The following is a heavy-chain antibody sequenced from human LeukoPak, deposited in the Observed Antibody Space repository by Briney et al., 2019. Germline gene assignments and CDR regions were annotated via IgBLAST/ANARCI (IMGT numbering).Heavy chain of an antibody. Sequence: SETLSLTCTVSGGSISSYYWSWIRQPPGKGLEWIGYIYYSGTTNYNPSLKSRVTISVDTSKNQFSLKLSSVTAADTAVYYCARGTTVTSHGWFDPWGQGTLVTVSS. V-gene: IGHV4-59*12. CDR3: ARGTTVTSHGWFDP. CDR1: GGSISSYY. CDR2: IYYSGTT. D-gene: IGHD4-17*01. J-gene: IGHJ5*02.